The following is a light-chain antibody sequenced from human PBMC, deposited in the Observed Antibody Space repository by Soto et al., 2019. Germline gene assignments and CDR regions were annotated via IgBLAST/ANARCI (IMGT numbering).Light chain of an antibody. Sequence: QSVLTQPASVSGTPGQSITISCTGSNSDVGIYDFVSWYQHHPGRAPKLIVSEVSHRPSGVSNRFSGSKSGNTASLTISGLQSEDEADYYCISYTSDDGRYVFGTGTKLTVL. CDR1: NSDVGIYDF. CDR3: ISYTSDDGRYV. V-gene: IGLV2-14*01. J-gene: IGLJ1*01. CDR2: EVS.